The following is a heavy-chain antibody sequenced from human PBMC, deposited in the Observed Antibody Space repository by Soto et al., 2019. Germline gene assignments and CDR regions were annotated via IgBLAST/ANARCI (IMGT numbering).Heavy chain of an antibody. J-gene: IGHJ4*02. V-gene: IGHV4-39*01. CDR1: GGSISSSYY. CDR2: IYYSGST. D-gene: IGHD4-17*01. CDR3: ARDYGDYVLGY. Sequence: TSETLSLTCTVSGGSISSSYYWGWIRQPPGKGLEWIGSIYYSGSTNYNPSLKSRVIISVDTSKNQFSLKLSSVTAEDTAVYYCARDYGDYVLGYWGQGTLVTVSS.